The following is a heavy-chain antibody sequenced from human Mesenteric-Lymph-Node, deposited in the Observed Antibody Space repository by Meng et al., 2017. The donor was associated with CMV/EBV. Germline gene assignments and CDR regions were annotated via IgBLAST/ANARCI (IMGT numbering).Heavy chain of an antibody. V-gene: IGHV1-2*02. Sequence: ASVKVSCKASGYTFTDYFIHWVRQAPGQGLEWMGWINPNSGGTNYAQKFQGRVTMTRDTSISTAYMELSRLRSDDTAVYYCARGEDGYNPLGGGDYWGQGTLVTVSS. CDR2: INPNSGGT. CDR1: GYTFTDYF. D-gene: IGHD5-24*01. J-gene: IGHJ4*02. CDR3: ARGEDGYNPLGGGDY.